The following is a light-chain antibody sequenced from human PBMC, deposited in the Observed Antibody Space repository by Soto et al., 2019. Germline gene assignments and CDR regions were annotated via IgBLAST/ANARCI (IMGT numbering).Light chain of an antibody. J-gene: IGLJ1*01. V-gene: IGLV2-14*01. CDR1: SSDVGGYNY. CDR3: SSYTTSNTRQIV. Sequence: SVLTQHASESGSPGQSIPISCTETSSDVGGYNYVSWYQQHPGKAPKFMIYDVSNRPSGVSNRFSGSKSGNTASLTISGLQAEDEADYYCSSYTTSNTRQIVFGTGTKVTVL. CDR2: DVS.